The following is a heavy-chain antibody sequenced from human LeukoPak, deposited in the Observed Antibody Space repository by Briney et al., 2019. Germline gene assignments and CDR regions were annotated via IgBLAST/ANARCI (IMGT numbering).Heavy chain of an antibody. D-gene: IGHD2-2*01. CDR1: GYSFTSYW. CDR2: IYPGDSDT. Sequence: GECLKISCKGSGYSFTSYWIGWVRQMPGKGLEWMGIIYPGDSDTRYSPSFQGQVTISADKYISTAYLQWSSLKAADTAMYYCAAGGGGYCSSTSCYHVYWGQGTLVTVSS. J-gene: IGHJ4*02. V-gene: IGHV5-51*01. CDR3: AAGGGGYCSSTSCYHVY.